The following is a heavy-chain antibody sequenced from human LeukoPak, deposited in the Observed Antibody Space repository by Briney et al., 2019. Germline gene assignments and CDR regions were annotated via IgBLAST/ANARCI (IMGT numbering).Heavy chain of an antibody. CDR2: INSDGSRT. Sequence: PGGSLRLSCAASGFTFSNYWMHWVRQAPGKGLVWVSRINSDGSRTTSADSVKGRFTISRDNAKNTLYLQMNSLRAEDTAVYYCEKGGATVIDYWGQGTLVTVSS. V-gene: IGHV3-74*01. CDR1: GFTFSNYW. CDR3: EKGGATVIDY. J-gene: IGHJ4*02. D-gene: IGHD4-17*01.